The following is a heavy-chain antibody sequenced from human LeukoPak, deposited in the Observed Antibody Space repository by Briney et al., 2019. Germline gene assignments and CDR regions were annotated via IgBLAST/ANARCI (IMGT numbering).Heavy chain of an antibody. V-gene: IGHV4-59*01. CDR1: GGSISSYY. Sequence: SETLSLTCTVSGGSISSYYWSWTRQPPGKGLEWIGYIYYSGSTNYNPSLKSRVTISVDTSKNQFSLKLSSVTAADTAVYYCARTVGYCSGGSCADAFDIWGQGTMVTVSS. CDR2: IYYSGST. CDR3: ARTVGYCSGGSCADAFDI. J-gene: IGHJ3*02. D-gene: IGHD2-15*01.